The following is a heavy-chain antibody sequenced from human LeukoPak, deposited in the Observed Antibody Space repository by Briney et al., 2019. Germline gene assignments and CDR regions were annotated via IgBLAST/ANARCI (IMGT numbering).Heavy chain of an antibody. V-gene: IGHV3-53*01. CDR2: IYSDGST. CDR3: ATYYYDSSAHGY. D-gene: IGHD3-22*01. CDR1: GVTVSNSY. Sequence: PGGSVRLSCAASGVTVSNSYMSWVRQAPGKGLEWVSVIYSDGSTFHADSVKGRFTISRDNSKNTLYLQMNSLRAEDTAVYYCATYYYDSSAHGYWGQGSLVTVSS. J-gene: IGHJ4*02.